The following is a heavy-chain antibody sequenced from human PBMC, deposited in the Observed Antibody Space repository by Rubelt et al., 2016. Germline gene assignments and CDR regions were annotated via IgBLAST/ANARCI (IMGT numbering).Heavy chain of an antibody. J-gene: IGHJ4*02. Sequence: GESGGGLVQPGGSLRLSCAASGFTFRNFAMTWVRQAPGKGLEWVSYISSSSSYTNYADSVKGRFTISRDNAKNSLYLQMNSLRAEDTALYYCAKAAAGTHFDYWGRGTLVTVSS. CDR3: AKAAAGTHFDY. V-gene: IGHV3-11*05. CDR1: GFTFRNFA. D-gene: IGHD6-13*01. CDR2: ISSSSSYT.